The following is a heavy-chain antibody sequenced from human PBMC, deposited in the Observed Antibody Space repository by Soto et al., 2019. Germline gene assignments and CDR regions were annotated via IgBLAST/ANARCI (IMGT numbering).Heavy chain of an antibody. Sequence: HLQESGPGLVKPSGTLSLTCDVSGGSISSSSWWTWFRQSPGKGLEWIGEIYHAGSPNYNPSFQSRVTILADKSKNHFSLRLTSVTAADTAIYYCARGLSFRGDFDVWGQGTTVTVSS. D-gene: IGHD2-21*02. CDR3: ARGLSFRGDFDV. V-gene: IGHV4-4*02. J-gene: IGHJ3*01. CDR1: GGSISSSSW. CDR2: IYHAGSP.